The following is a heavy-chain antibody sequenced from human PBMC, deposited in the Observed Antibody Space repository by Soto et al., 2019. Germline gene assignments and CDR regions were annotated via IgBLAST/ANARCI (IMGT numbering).Heavy chain of an antibody. J-gene: IGHJ5*02. D-gene: IGHD6-13*01. CDR3: ASWQQLVRSSHWFDP. V-gene: IGHV4-34*01. CDR1: GGSFSGYY. CDR2: INHSGST. Sequence: SETLSLTCAVYGGSFSGYYWSWIRQPPGKGLEWIGEINHSGSTNYNPSLKSRVTISVDTSKNQFSLKLSSVTAADTAVYYCASWQQLVRSSHWFDPWGQGTLVTVSS.